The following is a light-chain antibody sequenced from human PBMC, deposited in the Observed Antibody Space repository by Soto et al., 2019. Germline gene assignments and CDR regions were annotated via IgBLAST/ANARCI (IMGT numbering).Light chain of an antibody. CDR2: DAS. CDR3: QQRTNWLT. J-gene: IGKJ4*01. Sequence: EIVLTQSPATLSLSPGERATLSCRASQSVSSSLAWYQQKPGQAPRLLIYDASNRATGIPARFSGSGSGTDFTLTISSLEPEDFAFYYCQQRTNWLTFGGGTKVDIK. CDR1: QSVSSS. V-gene: IGKV3-11*01.